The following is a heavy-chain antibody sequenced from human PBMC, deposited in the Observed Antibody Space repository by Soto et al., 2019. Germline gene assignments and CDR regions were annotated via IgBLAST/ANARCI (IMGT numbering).Heavy chain of an antibody. CDR1: GFTFSRYG. Sequence: QVQLVESGGGVVQPGRSLRLSCVASGFTFSRYGMHWVRQAPGKGLEWVAIISYDGSNTYYADSVKGRFTISRDNSKNTLYLQMNSLRAEDTSVYYFAKEGGLSGSYYISSSYYFYYWGQGTLVTVSS. CDR2: ISYDGSNT. D-gene: IGHD1-26*01. CDR3: AKEGGLSGSYYISSSYYFYY. J-gene: IGHJ4*02. V-gene: IGHV3-30*18.